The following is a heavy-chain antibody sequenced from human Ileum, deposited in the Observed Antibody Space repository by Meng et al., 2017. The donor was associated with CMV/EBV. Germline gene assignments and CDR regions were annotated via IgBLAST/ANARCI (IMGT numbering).Heavy chain of an antibody. CDR1: GFTFSSYA. Sequence: GESLKISCAASGFTFSSYAMHWVRQAPGKGLEWVAVISYDGSNKYYADSVKGRFTISRDNSKNTLYLQINSLRAEDTAVYYCARGIVVAGTFGYWGQGTLVTVSS. CDR2: ISYDGSNK. CDR3: ARGIVVAGTFGY. V-gene: IGHV3-30*04. J-gene: IGHJ4*02. D-gene: IGHD6-19*01.